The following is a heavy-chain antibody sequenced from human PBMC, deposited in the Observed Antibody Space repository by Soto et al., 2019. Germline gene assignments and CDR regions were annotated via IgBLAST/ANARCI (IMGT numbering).Heavy chain of an antibody. CDR2: IIPILGIA. Sequence: QVQLVQSGAEVKKPGSSVKVSCKASGGTFSSYTISWVRQAPGQGLEWMGRIIPILGIANYAQKFQGRVTNTADKSTSTAYMELSSLRSEDTAVYYCARLGYCSGGSCPLGFDYWGQGTLVTVSS. D-gene: IGHD2-15*01. V-gene: IGHV1-69*02. CDR3: ARLGYCSGGSCPLGFDY. CDR1: GGTFSSYT. J-gene: IGHJ4*02.